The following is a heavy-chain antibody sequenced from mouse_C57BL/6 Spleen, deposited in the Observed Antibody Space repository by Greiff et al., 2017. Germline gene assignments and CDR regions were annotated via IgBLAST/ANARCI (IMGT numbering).Heavy chain of an antibody. CDR2: IYPGDGDT. CDR1: GYAFSSSW. J-gene: IGHJ2*01. D-gene: IGHD5-5*01. V-gene: IGHV1-82*01. Sequence: QVQLQQSGPELVKPGASVKISCKASGYAFSSSWMNWVKQRPGKGLEWIGRIYPGDGDTNYNGKFKGKATLTADKSSSTAYMQLSSLTSEDSAVYFCARGETTLDYWGQGTTLTVSS. CDR3: ARGETTLDY.